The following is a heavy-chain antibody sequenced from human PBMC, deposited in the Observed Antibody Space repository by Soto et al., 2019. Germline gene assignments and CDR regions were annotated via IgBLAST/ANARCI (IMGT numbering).Heavy chain of an antibody. Sequence: PGGSPRLSLEASGFTFSTYWMDWVRQTPGKGLEWVANINQDGSKENYVDSVKGRFTISRDNAKSSLYLQMSSLTAEDSALYYCSRSLNSWGQGTLVTVSS. J-gene: IGHJ4*02. V-gene: IGHV3-7*01. CDR1: GFTFSTYW. CDR3: SRSLNS. CDR2: INQDGSKE.